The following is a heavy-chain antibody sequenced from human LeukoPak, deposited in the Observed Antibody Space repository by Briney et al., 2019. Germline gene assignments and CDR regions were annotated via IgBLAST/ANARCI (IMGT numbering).Heavy chain of an antibody. CDR3: ARGANLDYYDSSGYYYFDY. CDR2: INPNSGGT. V-gene: IGHV1-2*02. D-gene: IGHD3-22*01. CDR1: GYTFTGYY. Sequence: RASVTVSCKASGYTFTGYYMHWVRQAPGQGLEWMGWINPNSGGTNYAQKFQGRVTMTRDTSISTAYMELCRLRSDDTAVYYCARGANLDYYDSSGYYYFDYWGQGTLVTVSS. J-gene: IGHJ4*02.